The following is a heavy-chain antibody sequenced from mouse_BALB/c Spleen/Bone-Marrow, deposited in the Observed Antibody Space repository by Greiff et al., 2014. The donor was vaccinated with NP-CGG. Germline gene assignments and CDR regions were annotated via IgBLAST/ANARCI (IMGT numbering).Heavy chain of an antibody. J-gene: IGHJ4*01. CDR1: GFTFTDYY. V-gene: IGHV7-3*02. CDR2: IRNKANGYTT. CDR3: ARDDAMDY. Sequence: EVQLVESGGGLVQPGGSLRLSCATSGFTFTDYYMSWVRQPPGKALEWLGFIRNKANGYTTEYSASVKGRFTISRDNSQSILYPQMNTLRAEDSATYYCARDDAMDYWGQGTSVTVSS.